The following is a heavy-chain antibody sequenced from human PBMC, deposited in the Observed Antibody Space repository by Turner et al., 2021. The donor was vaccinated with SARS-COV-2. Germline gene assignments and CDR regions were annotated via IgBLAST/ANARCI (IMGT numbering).Heavy chain of an antibody. J-gene: IGHJ4*02. V-gene: IGHV3-15*01. CDR2: IKSKTDGGTT. CDR1: GLTFSNAW. CDR3: TTRSGSFDY. Sequence: EVQLVESGGGLVKRGGSLTLSCAVSGLTFSNAWMNWVRQAPGKGLGWVGRIKSKTDGGTTDYAAPVKDRFTISRDDSKNTMYLQMSSLKTEDTALYYCTTRSGSFDYWGQGTLVTVSS. D-gene: IGHD1-26*01.